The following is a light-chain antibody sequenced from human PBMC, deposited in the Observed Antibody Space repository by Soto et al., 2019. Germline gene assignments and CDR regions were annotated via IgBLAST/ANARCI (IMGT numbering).Light chain of an antibody. CDR2: GAS. CDR1: QSVSRSY. Sequence: IVLTHSPGTLALSPGERATLSCRASQSVSRSYLAWYQQKPGQAPRLLIYGASSRATGIPDRFSGSGSGTDFTLTISRLEPEDFAVYYCQQYGSSPWTFGQGTKVDIK. CDR3: QQYGSSPWT. J-gene: IGKJ1*01. V-gene: IGKV3-20*01.